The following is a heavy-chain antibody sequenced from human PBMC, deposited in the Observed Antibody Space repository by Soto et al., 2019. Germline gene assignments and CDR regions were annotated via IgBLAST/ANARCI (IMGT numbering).Heavy chain of an antibody. J-gene: IGHJ4*02. CDR2: IYYSGRT. V-gene: IGHV4-39*01. Sequence: SETLSLTCIVSGESISSSSYYWGWVRQPPGKGLEWIGSIYYSGRTYYNPSFKSRVTISIDTSKNQFSLKLSSVTATDTAVYYSARQRTTVVTQAYFDHWGQGALVTVSS. CDR1: GESISSSSYY. D-gene: IGHD2-21*02. CDR3: ARQRTTVVTQAYFDH.